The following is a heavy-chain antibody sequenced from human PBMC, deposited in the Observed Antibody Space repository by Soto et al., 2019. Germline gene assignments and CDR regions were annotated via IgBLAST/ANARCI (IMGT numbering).Heavy chain of an antibody. CDR2: VNPGSGYK. Sequence: QVQLVQSGAEVKKPGASVKVSCTASGYAFPSYDITWVRQAPGHGLEWMGWVNPGSGYKGYAQKAQVRVTMTRNMSISTVYMELSSLRSEGSAVYYCARADPWHYYLVVWCKGTTVTVSS. D-gene: IGHD5-12*01. V-gene: IGHV1-8*01. CDR1: GYAFPSYD. CDR3: ARADPWHYYLVV. J-gene: IGHJ6*03.